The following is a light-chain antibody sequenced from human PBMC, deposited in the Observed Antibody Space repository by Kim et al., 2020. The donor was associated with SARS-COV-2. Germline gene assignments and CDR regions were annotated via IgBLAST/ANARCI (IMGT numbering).Light chain of an antibody. Sequence: VSPGQTASITCSGDKLGDKYACWYQQKPGQSPVLVIYQDNKRPAGIPERFSGSNSGNTATLTISGTQAMDEADYYCQAWDSSTAVFGGGTQLTVL. CDR1: KLGDKY. CDR3: QAWDSSTAV. V-gene: IGLV3-1*01. CDR2: QDN. J-gene: IGLJ3*02.